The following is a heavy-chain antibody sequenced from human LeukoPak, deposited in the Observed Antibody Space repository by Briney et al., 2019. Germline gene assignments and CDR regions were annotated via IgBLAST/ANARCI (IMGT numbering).Heavy chain of an antibody. CDR2: IYSGGST. CDR1: GFTVSSNY. J-gene: IGHJ4*02. V-gene: IGHV3-66*01. Sequence: PGGSLRLSCAASGFTVSSNYMSWVRQAPGKGLEWVSVIYSGGSTYYADSVKGRFTISRDNSKNTLYLQMNSLRAEDTAVYYCARELDCSGGSCYSEFDYWGQGTLVTVSS. D-gene: IGHD2-15*01. CDR3: ARELDCSGGSCYSEFDY.